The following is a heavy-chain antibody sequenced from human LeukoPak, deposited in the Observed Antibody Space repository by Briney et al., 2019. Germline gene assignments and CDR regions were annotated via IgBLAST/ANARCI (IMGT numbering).Heavy chain of an antibody. D-gene: IGHD2-8*02. Sequence: PGGSLRLSCAASGFTFYNFAMHWVRQPPGKGLEWVAFIRYDGGSKYYADSVKGRFTISRDNSKNTVSLQMNSLRPEDTAIYYCATYRQVLLPFESWGQGTLVTVSS. J-gene: IGHJ4*02. CDR2: IRYDGGSK. CDR3: ATYRQVLLPFES. V-gene: IGHV3-30*02. CDR1: GFTFYNFA.